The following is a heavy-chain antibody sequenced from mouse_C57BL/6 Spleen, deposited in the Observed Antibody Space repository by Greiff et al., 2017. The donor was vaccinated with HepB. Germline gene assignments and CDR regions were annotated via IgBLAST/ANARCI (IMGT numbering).Heavy chain of an antibody. CDR3: ARTKLGRDWYFDV. CDR1: GYTFTSYW. Sequence: QVHVKQPGTELVKPGASVKLSCKASGYTFTSYWMHWVKQRPGQGLEWIGNINPSNGGTNYNEKFKSKATLTVDKSSSTAYMQLSSLTSEDSAVYYCARTKLGRDWYFDVWGTGTTVTVSS. V-gene: IGHV1-53*01. CDR2: INPSNGGT. D-gene: IGHD4-1*01. J-gene: IGHJ1*03.